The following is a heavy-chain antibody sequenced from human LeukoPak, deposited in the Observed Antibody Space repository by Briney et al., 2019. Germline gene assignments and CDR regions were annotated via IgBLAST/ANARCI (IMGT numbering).Heavy chain of an antibody. Sequence: ASVNVSCTASGYTFTAYYMHWVRQAPGQGLEWMGWINPNSDFTNFAQNFQGRVTMTSDTSISTAYMELSRLRSDDTAVYYCARAISGGSPITASDYWGQGTLVTVSS. V-gene: IGHV1-2*02. CDR1: GYTFTAYY. J-gene: IGHJ4*02. CDR2: INPNSDFT. D-gene: IGHD2-15*01. CDR3: ARAISGGSPITASDY.